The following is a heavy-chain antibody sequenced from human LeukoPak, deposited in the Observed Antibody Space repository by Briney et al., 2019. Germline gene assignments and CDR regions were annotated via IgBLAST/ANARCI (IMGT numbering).Heavy chain of an antibody. J-gene: IGHJ4*02. CDR2: INPNSGDT. CDR3: ARDYCSSTSCLFDY. V-gene: IGHV1-2*06. Sequence: ASVKVSCKASGYTFTGYHMHWVRQAPGQGLEWMGRINPNSGDTNYAQKFQGRVAMTRDASISTAFMELTRLRSDDAAVYYCARDYCSSTSCLFDYWGQGTLVTVSS. CDR1: GYTFTGYH. D-gene: IGHD2-2*01.